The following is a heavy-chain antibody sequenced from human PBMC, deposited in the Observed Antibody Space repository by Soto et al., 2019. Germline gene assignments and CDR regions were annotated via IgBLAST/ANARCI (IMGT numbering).Heavy chain of an antibody. CDR3: AREYYDSSGYYLGREYYYGMDV. Sequence: ASVKVSCKASGYTFTSYYMHWVRQAPGQGLEWMGIINPSGGSTSYAQKFQGRVTMTRDTSTSTVYMELSSLRSEDTAVYYCAREYYDSSGYYLGREYYYGMDVWGQGTTVTVSS. CDR1: GYTFTSYY. D-gene: IGHD3-22*01. J-gene: IGHJ6*02. CDR2: INPSGGST. V-gene: IGHV1-46*01.